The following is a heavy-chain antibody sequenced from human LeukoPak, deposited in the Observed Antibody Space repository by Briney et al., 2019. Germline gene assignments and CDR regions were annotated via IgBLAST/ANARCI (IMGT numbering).Heavy chain of an antibody. J-gene: IGHJ3*02. V-gene: IGHV3-11*04. CDR3: ARDSSSWYDHWGKDAFDI. CDR2: ISSSGSTI. D-gene: IGHD6-13*01. CDR1: GFTFSDYY. Sequence: GGSLRLSCAASGFTFSDYYMSWIRQAPGKGLEWVSYISSSGSTISYADSVKGRFTISSDNAKNSMYLQMNSLRAEDTAVYYCARDSSSWYDHWGKDAFDIWGQGTMVTVSS.